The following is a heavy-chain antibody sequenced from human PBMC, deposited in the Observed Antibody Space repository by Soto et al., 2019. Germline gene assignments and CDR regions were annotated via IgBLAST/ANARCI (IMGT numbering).Heavy chain of an antibody. CDR2: IYPCDSDT. Sequence: PGESLKISCKGSGYDFATYWIGWVRQMPGKGLEWMGIIYPCDSDTKYSPSFQGQVTISVDKSISTAYLQRSSLKASDTAMYYCARHRYNSGQTDNDMDVWGQGTTVTVSS. J-gene: IGHJ6*02. CDR1: GYDFATYW. CDR3: ARHRYNSGQTDNDMDV. V-gene: IGHV5-51*01. D-gene: IGHD6-19*01.